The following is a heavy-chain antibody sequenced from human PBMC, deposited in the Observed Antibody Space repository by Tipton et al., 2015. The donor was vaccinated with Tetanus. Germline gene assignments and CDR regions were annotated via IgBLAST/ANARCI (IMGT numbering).Heavy chain of an antibody. CDR2: ISHSGTT. Sequence: TLSLTCTVSGGSISSDAHYWSWIRQAPGKGLEWLGYISHSGTTNYNPSLKSRVTISVDKAKNQFSLKLTSVTAADTAVYYCARATEHDIMTGYDNWGPGTQVTVSS. V-gene: IGHV4-61*08. CDR3: ARATEHDIMTGYDN. J-gene: IGHJ4*02. D-gene: IGHD3-9*01. CDR1: GGSISSDAHY.